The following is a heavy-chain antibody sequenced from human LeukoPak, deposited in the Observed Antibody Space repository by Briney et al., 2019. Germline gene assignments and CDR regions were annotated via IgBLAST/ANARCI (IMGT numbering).Heavy chain of an antibody. CDR1: GFTFSSYS. V-gene: IGHV3-21*01. CDR3: ARDLQLLAFDY. CDR2: ISSSSSYI. Sequence: GGSLRLSCAASGFTFSSYSMNWVRQAPGKGLEWVSSISSSSSYIYYADSVKGRFTIPRDNAKNSLYLQMNSLRAEDTAVYYCARDLQLLAFDYWGQGTLVTVSS. D-gene: IGHD2-2*01. J-gene: IGHJ4*02.